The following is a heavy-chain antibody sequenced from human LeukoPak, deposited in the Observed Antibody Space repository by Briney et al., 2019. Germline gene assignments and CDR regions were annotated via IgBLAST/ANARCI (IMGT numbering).Heavy chain of an antibody. D-gene: IGHD1-1*01. CDR3: VRDFSRTRLERPFDY. V-gene: IGHV3-21*06. J-gene: IGHJ4*02. CDR1: GFTFSSYS. CDR2: ISSSSSYI. Sequence: GGSLRLSCAASGFTFSSYSMNWVRRAPGKGLEWVSSISSSSSYIYYADSVKGRITISRDNAKNSLYLQMNSLRGEDTAVYYCVRDFSRTRLERPFDYWGQGTLVTVSS.